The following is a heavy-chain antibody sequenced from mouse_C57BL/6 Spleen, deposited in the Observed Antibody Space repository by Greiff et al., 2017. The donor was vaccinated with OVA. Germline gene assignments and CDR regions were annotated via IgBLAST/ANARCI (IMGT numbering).Heavy chain of an antibody. V-gene: IGHV2-2*01. CDR2: IWSGGST. Sequence: QVQLKESGPGLVQPSQSLSITCTVSGFSLTSYGVHWVRQSPGKGLEWLGVIWSGGSTDYNAAFISRLSISKDNSKSQVFFKMNSLQADDTAIYYCAREGIYYGNYYYAMDYWGQGTSVTVSS. CDR1: GFSLTSYG. D-gene: IGHD2-1*01. J-gene: IGHJ4*01. CDR3: AREGIYYGNYYYAMDY.